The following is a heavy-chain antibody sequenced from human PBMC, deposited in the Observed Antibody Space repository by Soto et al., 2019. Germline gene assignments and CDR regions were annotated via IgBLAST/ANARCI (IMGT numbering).Heavy chain of an antibody. CDR1: GFTFSSYG. Sequence: GGSLRLSCAASGFTFSSYGMHWVRQAPGKGLEWVAVISYDGSNKYYADSVKGRFTISRDNSKNTLYLQMNSLRAEDTAVYYCAKDQYQTYYYDSSGYSPFDYWGQGTLVTVSS. D-gene: IGHD3-22*01. V-gene: IGHV3-30*18. CDR3: AKDQYQTYYYDSSGYSPFDY. J-gene: IGHJ4*02. CDR2: ISYDGSNK.